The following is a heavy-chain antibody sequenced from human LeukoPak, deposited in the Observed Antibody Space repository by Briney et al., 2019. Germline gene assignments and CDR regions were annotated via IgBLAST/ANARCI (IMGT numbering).Heavy chain of an antibody. D-gene: IGHD3-22*01. Sequence: VASVKVSCKASGYTFTSYYMHWVRQAPGQGLEWMGIINPSGGSTSYAQRFQGRVTMTRDTSTSTVYMELSSLRSEDTAVYYCARGGMDYYDSSGYYKALDYWGQGTLVTVSS. CDR1: GYTFTSYY. J-gene: IGHJ4*02. V-gene: IGHV1-46*01. CDR2: INPSGGST. CDR3: ARGGMDYYDSSGYYKALDY.